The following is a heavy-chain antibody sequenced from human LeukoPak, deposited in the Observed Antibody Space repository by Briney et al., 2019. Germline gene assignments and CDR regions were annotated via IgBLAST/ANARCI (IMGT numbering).Heavy chain of an antibody. V-gene: IGHV4-34*01. J-gene: IGHJ6*04. Sequence: SETLSLTCVVYGGSFSGYYWSWIRQSPGKGLEWIGEINHRGSTNYNPSLKSRVTISVDTSKNQFSLKLSSVTAADTAVYYCARERYYYDSSGYSIRQGLDVWGKGTTVTVSS. CDR2: INHRGST. CDR3: ARERYYYDSSGYSIRQGLDV. D-gene: IGHD3-22*01. CDR1: GGSFSGYY.